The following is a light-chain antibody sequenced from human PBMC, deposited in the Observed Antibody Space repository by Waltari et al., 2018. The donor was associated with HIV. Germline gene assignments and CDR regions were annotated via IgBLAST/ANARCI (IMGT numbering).Light chain of an antibody. V-gene: IGLV1-44*01. Sequence: QSVLTQPPSASGTPGQRVTISCSGSSSNIGSNTVSWYHQVPGTAPKVLIYSNDGRHSGVPDRFSSSKSGTSASLAISGLQSEDEADYYCATWDDSLNGWVFGGGTKVTVL. J-gene: IGLJ3*02. CDR1: SSNIGSNT. CDR3: ATWDDSLNGWV. CDR2: SND.